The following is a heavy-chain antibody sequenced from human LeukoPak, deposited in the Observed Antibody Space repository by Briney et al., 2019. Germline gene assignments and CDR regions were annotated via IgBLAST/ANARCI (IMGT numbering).Heavy chain of an antibody. CDR1: GFTFSSYS. CDR2: ISSSSSYI. Sequence: GGSLRLSCAASGFTFSSYSMNRVRQAPGKGLEWVSSISSSSSYIYYADSVKGRFTISRDNAKNSLYLQMNSLRAEDTAVYYCARDRRWLQYPIDYWGQGTLVTVSS. D-gene: IGHD5-24*01. J-gene: IGHJ4*02. CDR3: ARDRRWLQYPIDY. V-gene: IGHV3-21*01.